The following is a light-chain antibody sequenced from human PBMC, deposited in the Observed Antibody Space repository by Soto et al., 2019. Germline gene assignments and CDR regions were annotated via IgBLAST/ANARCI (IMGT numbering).Light chain of an antibody. V-gene: IGLV2-23*03. CDR1: STDVGSYNL. CDR2: EGS. CDR3: CSYAGSSTFVV. Sequence: QSVLTQPASVSGSPGQSITISCTGTSTDVGSYNLVSWYQQRPGKAPKLMICEGSKRPSGVSNRFSGSKSGNTASLTISGLQAEDEADYYCCSYAGSSTFVVFGGGTKVTVL. J-gene: IGLJ3*02.